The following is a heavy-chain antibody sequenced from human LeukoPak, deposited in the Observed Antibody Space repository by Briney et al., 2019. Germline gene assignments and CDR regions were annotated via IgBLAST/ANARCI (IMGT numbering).Heavy chain of an antibody. CDR1: GFTFSSYA. Sequence: GGSLRLSCAASGFTFSSYAMSWVRQAPGKGLEWVSAISGSGGNTYYADSVKGRFTISRDNSKNTLYLQMNSLRAEDTAVYYCARGYTYYYGSGSHPYGMDVWGQGTTVTVSS. J-gene: IGHJ6*02. V-gene: IGHV3-23*01. D-gene: IGHD3-10*01. CDR2: ISGSGGNT. CDR3: ARGYTYYYGSGSHPYGMDV.